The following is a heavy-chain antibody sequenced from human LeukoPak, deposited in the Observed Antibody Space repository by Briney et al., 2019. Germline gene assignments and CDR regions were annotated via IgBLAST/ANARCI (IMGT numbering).Heavy chain of an antibody. Sequence: GGSLRLSCSASGLTFSSFSMYWVRQDPGKGLQYVSAVSGNGDTTYYADSVKGRFTISRDNSKNMLFLQMTSLRDDDTAMYYCVKDRASSSWYGGFDIWGRGTMVTV. J-gene: IGHJ3*02. CDR2: VSGNGDTT. V-gene: IGHV3-64D*06. D-gene: IGHD6-13*01. CDR3: VKDRASSSWYGGFDI. CDR1: GLTFSSFS.